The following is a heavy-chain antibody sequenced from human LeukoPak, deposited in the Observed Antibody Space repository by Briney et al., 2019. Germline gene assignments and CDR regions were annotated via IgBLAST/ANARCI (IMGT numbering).Heavy chain of an antibody. CDR1: GFSFSTYA. Sequence: PGGSLRLSCAASGFSFSTYAMHWVRQAPGKGLEWVAVILDDGSNKYYIDSVKGRFTISRDNSKNTLYLQMNSLRAEDTAVYYCASARAASYYYYYGMDVWGQGTTVTVSS. D-gene: IGHD6-25*01. CDR3: ASARAASYYYYYGMDV. J-gene: IGHJ6*02. V-gene: IGHV3-30*07. CDR2: ILDDGSNK.